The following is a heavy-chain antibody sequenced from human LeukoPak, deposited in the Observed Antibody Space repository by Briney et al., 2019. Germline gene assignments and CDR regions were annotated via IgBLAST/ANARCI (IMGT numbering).Heavy chain of an antibody. CDR1: GFTVSSNY. J-gene: IGHJ3*02. CDR2: IYSGGST. Sequence: GGSLRLSCAASGFTVSSNYMSWVRQAPGKGLEWVSVIYSGGSTYYADSVKGRFTISRDNSKNTLYLQMNSLRAEDTAVYYCATPTRYDILTGYLGAFDIWGQGTMVTVSS. V-gene: IGHV3-53*01. CDR3: ATPTRYDILTGYLGAFDI. D-gene: IGHD3-9*01.